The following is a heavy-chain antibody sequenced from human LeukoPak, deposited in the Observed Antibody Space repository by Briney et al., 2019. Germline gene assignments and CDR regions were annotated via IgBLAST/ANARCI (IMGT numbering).Heavy chain of an antibody. CDR2: IYYSGST. J-gene: IGHJ6*03. Sequence: SETLSLTCTVSGGSISSGDYYWSWIRQPPGKGLEWIGYIYYSGSTYYNPSLKSRVTISVDTSKNQFSLKLSSVTAADTAVYYCARELRYYYMDVWGKGTSVTVSS. CDR3: ARELRYYYMDV. V-gene: IGHV4-30-4*08. CDR1: GGSISSGDYY.